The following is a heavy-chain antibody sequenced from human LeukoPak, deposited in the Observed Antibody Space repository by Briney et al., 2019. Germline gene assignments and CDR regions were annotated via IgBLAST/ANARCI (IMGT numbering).Heavy chain of an antibody. Sequence: SETLSLTCTVSGVSISSGGYYWSWIRQHPGKGLEWIGYIYYSGSTYYNPSLKSRVTISVDTSKNQFSLKLSSVTAADTAVYYCAGDSSGYYDYWGQGTLVTVSS. CDR3: AGDSSGYYDY. J-gene: IGHJ4*02. CDR1: GVSISSGGYY. CDR2: IYYSGST. D-gene: IGHD3-22*01. V-gene: IGHV4-31*03.